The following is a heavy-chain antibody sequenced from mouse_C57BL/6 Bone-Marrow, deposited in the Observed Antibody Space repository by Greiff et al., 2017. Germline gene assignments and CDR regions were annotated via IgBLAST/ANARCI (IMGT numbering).Heavy chain of an antibody. V-gene: IGHV5-6*02. J-gene: IGHJ4*01. D-gene: IGHD2-1*01. CDR3: ARRGVSLYGNYDYAMDY. CDR1: GFTFSSYG. CDR2: ISSGGSYT. Sequence: EVMLVESGGDLVKPGGSLKLSCAASGFTFSSYGMSWVRQTPDKRLEWVATISSGGSYTYYPDSVKGRFTISSDNAKNTLYLQMSSLKSEDTAKYYCARRGVSLYGNYDYAMDYWGQGTSVTVSS.